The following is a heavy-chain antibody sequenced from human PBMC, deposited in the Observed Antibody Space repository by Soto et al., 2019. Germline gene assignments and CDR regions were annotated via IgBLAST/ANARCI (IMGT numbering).Heavy chain of an antibody. CDR3: AVYIEVTGTGHYYFAN. D-gene: IGHD2-15*01. V-gene: IGHV3-66*01. Sequence: EVQLVDSGGGLVRTGGSLRLSCAASGFTVSSNYISWVRQAPGKGLEWVSVIYADGTTYYADSVKDRFTISRDNSKNTVSLQMSSLRAEDTAGYYWAVYIEVTGTGHYYFANWGQGARVTVSS. CDR1: GFTVSSNY. J-gene: IGHJ4*02. CDR2: IYADGTT.